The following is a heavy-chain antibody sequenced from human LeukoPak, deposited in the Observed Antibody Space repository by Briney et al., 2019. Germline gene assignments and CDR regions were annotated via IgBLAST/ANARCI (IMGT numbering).Heavy chain of an antibody. CDR3: ARGAHCSSTSCPFDY. D-gene: IGHD2-2*01. Sequence: GGSLRLSCAASGFTFSSYWMNWARQAPGKGLEWVASINHNGNVNYYVDSVKGRFTISRDNAKNSLYLQMNSLRAEDTALYYCARGAHCSSTSCPFDYWGQGTLVTVSS. J-gene: IGHJ4*02. V-gene: IGHV3-7*03. CDR1: GFTFSSYW. CDR2: INHNGNVN.